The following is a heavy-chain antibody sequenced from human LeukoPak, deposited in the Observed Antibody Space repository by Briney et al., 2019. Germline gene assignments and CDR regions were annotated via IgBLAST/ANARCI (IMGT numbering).Heavy chain of an antibody. J-gene: IGHJ3*02. CDR2: IYYSGST. CDR3: ARYNLDSSGYYVLLGAFDI. Sequence: PSETLSLTCTVSGGSISSYYWSWIRQPPGKGLEWIGYIYYSGSTNYNPSLKSRVTISVDTSKNQFSLKLSSVTAADTAVYYCARYNLDSSGYYVLLGAFDIWGQGTMVTVSS. V-gene: IGHV4-59*08. CDR1: GGSISSYY. D-gene: IGHD3-22*01.